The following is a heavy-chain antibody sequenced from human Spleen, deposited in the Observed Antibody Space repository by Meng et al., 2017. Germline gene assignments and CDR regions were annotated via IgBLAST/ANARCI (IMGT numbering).Heavy chain of an antibody. D-gene: IGHD5-12*01. CDR2: IYPGDSDT. CDR3: ARHPLRLFRDDSVATPHFDY. V-gene: IGHV5-51*07. Sequence: GESLKISCKGSEYSLSSYWIGWVHQMPGKGLECMGIIYPGDSDTRYSPSFQGQVTISADKSITTAYLQWRSLKAADTAMYYCARHPLRLFRDDSVATPHFDYWGQGTLVTVSS. J-gene: IGHJ4*02. CDR1: EYSLSSYW.